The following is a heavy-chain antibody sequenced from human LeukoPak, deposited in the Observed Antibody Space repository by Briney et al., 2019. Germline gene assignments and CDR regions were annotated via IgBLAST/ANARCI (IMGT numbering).Heavy chain of an antibody. CDR1: GGTFSSYA. J-gene: IGHJ4*02. D-gene: IGHD2-15*01. Sequence: SVKVSCKDSGGTFSSYAISWVRQAPGQGLEWMGRIIPILGIANYAQKFQGRVTITADKSTSTAYMELSSLRSEDTAVYYCARDPPRLYCSGGSCYSEIDYWGQGTLVTVSS. CDR2: IIPILGIA. CDR3: ARDPPRLYCSGGSCYSEIDY. V-gene: IGHV1-69*04.